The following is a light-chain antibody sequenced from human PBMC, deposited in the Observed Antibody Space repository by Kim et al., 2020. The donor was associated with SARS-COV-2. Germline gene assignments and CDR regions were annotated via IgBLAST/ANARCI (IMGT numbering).Light chain of an antibody. CDR2: DFT. CDR1: NTDIGAYNF. CDR3: SSYTSIKSSVL. Sequence: QSLTISGAGSNTDIGAYNFVSWYQQRPGRAPKLIIYDFTKRPTGISDRFSGSKSGNTASLIVSGLQTEDEADYYCSSYTSIKSSVLFGGGTKVTVL. V-gene: IGLV2-14*03. J-gene: IGLJ2*01.